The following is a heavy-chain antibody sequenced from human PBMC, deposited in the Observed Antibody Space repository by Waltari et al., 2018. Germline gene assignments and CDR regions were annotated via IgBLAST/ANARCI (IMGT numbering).Heavy chain of an antibody. J-gene: IGHJ4*02. CDR3: ARAQSGGYCFDF. CDR2: MYYDGST. V-gene: IGHV4-31*03. Sequence: QVQLQESGPGLLKPSQTLSLSCNVSGYSISSGGFYWGWGRQYPEKGLEWLSYMYYDGSTYYNPSLKSRLHISIDASNNQFARQLRDVSAADTAIYFCARAQSGGYCFDFWGQGTLVTVSS. D-gene: IGHD2-21*01. CDR1: GYSISSGGFY.